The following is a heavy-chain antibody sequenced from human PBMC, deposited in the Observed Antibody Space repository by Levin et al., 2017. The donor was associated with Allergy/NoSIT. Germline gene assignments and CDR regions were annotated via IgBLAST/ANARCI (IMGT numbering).Heavy chain of an antibody. V-gene: IGHV1-69*13. CDR1: GDTFSSDA. Sequence: SVKVSCKASGDTFSSDAINWVRQAPGQGLEWVGVIIPIFSTTNYAQKFQDRVTISADESTSTAYMELSSLTSEDTAVYCCARVIHSSGFDWGQGTLVTVSS. CDR2: IIPIFSTT. D-gene: IGHD3-22*01. CDR3: ARVIHSSGFD. J-gene: IGHJ4*02.